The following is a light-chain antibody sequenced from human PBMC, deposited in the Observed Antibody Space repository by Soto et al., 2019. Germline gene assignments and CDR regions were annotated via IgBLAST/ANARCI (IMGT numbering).Light chain of an antibody. CDR2: RAS. CDR3: HQRQYWPTIT. J-gene: IGKJ5*01. CDR1: QSVSRK. V-gene: IGKV3-11*01. Sequence: EVVLTQCPATLCLSPGERATLSCRASQSVSRKLAWYQQKPGQAPRLLIYRASTRATGIPARFSGSGSGTDFTLTISSLETEDFAVYYCHQRQYWPTITFGKGTRLEIK.